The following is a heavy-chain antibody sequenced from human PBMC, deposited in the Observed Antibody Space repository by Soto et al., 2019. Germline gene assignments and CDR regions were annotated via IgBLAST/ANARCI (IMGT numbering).Heavy chain of an antibody. V-gene: IGHV3-11*05. CDR1: GFTFSDYY. CDR3: AGGGGGLYYYYYGMDV. CDR2: ISSSSSYT. J-gene: IGHJ6*02. Sequence: GGSLRLSCAASGFTFSDYYMSWIRQAPGKGLEWVSYISSSSSYTNYADSVKGRFTISRDNAKNSLYLQMNSLRAEDTAVYYWAGGGGGLYYYYYGMDVWGQGTTVTVSS. D-gene: IGHD3-16*01.